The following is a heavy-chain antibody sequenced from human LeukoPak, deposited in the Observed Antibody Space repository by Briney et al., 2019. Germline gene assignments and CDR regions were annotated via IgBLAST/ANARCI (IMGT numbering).Heavy chain of an antibody. V-gene: IGHV4-38-2*02. J-gene: IGHJ4*02. Sequence: SETLSLTCTVSDSSITSTYYWAWFRQPPGKGLQWIATVFRLQTVRTFNNPSLGSRVTMSLDPSHNQFSLNLTSVTAAATALYFCARVLHAPYLIDSWGQGTLVTVSS. D-gene: IGHD2-8*01. CDR3: ARVLHAPYLIDS. CDR1: DSSITSTYY. CDR2: VFRLQTVRT.